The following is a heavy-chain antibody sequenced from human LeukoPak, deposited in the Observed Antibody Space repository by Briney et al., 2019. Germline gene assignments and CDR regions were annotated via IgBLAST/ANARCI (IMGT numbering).Heavy chain of an antibody. CDR1: GFTFSSYA. V-gene: IGHV3-64*01. CDR2: ISSNGGST. CDR3: ARDNLRVYSNYQVYGMDG. D-gene: IGHD4-11*01. J-gene: IGHJ6*02. Sequence: GGSLRLSCAASGFTFSSYAMHWVRQAPGKGLEYVSAISSNGGSTYYANSVKGRFTISRDNSKNTLYLQMGSLRAEDMAVYYCARDNLRVYSNYQVYGMDGWGQGTTVTVSS.